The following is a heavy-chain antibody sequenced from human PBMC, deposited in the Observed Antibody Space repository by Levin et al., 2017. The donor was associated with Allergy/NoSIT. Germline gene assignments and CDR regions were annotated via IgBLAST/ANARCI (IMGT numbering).Heavy chain of an antibody. Sequence: ASVKVSCKSSGYSFSSNWIGWVRQTPGKGLEWMGNIYPIDSQTTYNPSFEGHITISADKSISTAYLQWSSLRASDTAMYYCVRQYGSGSYYLEPIDFWGPGTLVTVSS. D-gene: IGHD3-10*01. J-gene: IGHJ4*02. V-gene: IGHV5-51*01. CDR3: VRQYGSGSYYLEPIDF. CDR2: IYPIDSQT. CDR1: GYSFSSNW.